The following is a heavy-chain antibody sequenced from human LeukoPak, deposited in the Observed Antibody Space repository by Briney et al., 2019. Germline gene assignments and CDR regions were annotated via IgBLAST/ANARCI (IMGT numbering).Heavy chain of an antibody. D-gene: IGHD5-12*01. Sequence: ASVKVSCKVSGYTLTELSMHWVRQAPGKGLEWMGDFDPEDGETIYAQKFQGRVTMTEDTSTDTAYMELSSLRSEDTAVYYCATPGGRGYSGYDWGTFDYWGQGTLVTVSS. V-gene: IGHV1-24*01. CDR2: FDPEDGET. CDR1: GYTLTELS. J-gene: IGHJ4*02. CDR3: ATPGGRGYSGYDWGTFDY.